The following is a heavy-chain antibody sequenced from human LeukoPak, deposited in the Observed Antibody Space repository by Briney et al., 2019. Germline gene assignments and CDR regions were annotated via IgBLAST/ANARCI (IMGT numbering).Heavy chain of an antibody. CDR2: ISQSGST. J-gene: IGHJ4*02. Sequence: SQTLSLTCSVSGDSISSGGYYWSWIRQPPGEGLDWIGYISQSGSTSYNPSLKSRVTISVDRSKNQFSLQLSSVTASDTAVYYCARVLTDSRGWYHFDYWGQGTLVTVSS. CDR3: ARVLTDSRGWYHFDY. D-gene: IGHD6-19*01. V-gene: IGHV4-30-2*01. CDR1: GDSISSGGYY.